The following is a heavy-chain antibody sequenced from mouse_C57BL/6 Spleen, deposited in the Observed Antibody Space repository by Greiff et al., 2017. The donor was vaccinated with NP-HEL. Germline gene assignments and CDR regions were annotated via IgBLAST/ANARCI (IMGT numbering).Heavy chain of an antibody. CDR1: GFNIKDDY. V-gene: IGHV14-4*01. CDR2: IDPENGDT. J-gene: IGHJ3*01. CDR3: TRQRQFAY. D-gene: IGHD3-2*01. Sequence: VQLQQSGAELVRPGASVKLSCTASGFNIKDDYMHWVKQRPEQGLEWIGWIDPENGDTEYASKFQGKATITADTYSNTAYLQLSSLTSEDTAVYYCTRQRQFAYWGQGTLVTVSA.